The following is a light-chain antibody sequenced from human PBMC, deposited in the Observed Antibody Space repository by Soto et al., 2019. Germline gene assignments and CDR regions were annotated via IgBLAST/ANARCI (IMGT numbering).Light chain of an antibody. V-gene: IGKV3-20*01. CDR3: QQYGSSPPIT. Sequence: EIVMTQSPATLSVSPGESATLSCRASQSVSSNLAWYQQKPGQAPRLLIYGASNRATGIPDRFSGSGSGTDFTLTISRLEPEDFAVYYCQQYGSSPPITFGQGTRLE. J-gene: IGKJ5*01. CDR2: GAS. CDR1: QSVSSN.